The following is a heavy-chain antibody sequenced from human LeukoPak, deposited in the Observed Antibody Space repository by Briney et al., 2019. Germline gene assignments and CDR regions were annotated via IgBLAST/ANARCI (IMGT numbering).Heavy chain of an antibody. J-gene: IGHJ4*02. D-gene: IGHD3-9*01. V-gene: IGHV3-23*01. CDR1: GFTFSSYA. CDR2: IGASGGST. CDR3: AKAEGYDILTGLDY. Sequence: GGSLRLSCAPSGFTFSSYAMSWVRQAPGKGLEWVSGIGASGGSTYYADSVKGRFTISRDNSKNTLYLQMNCLRTEDTAVYYCAKAEGYDILTGLDYWGQGTLDTVSS.